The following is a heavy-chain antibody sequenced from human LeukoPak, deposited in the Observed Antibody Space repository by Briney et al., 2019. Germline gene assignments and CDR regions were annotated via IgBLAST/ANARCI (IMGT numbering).Heavy chain of an antibody. D-gene: IGHD3-22*01. CDR2: IYYSGST. CDR1: GGSISSGGYY. J-gene: IGHJ3*02. CDR3: ARAYDSSGYTSLSRAPAFDI. Sequence: SETLSLTCTVSGGSISSGGYYWSWLRQHPGKGLEWIGYIYYSGSTYYNPSLKSRVTISVDTSKNQFSLKLSSVTAADTAVYYCARAYDSSGYTSLSRAPAFDIWGQGTMVTVSS. V-gene: IGHV4-31*03.